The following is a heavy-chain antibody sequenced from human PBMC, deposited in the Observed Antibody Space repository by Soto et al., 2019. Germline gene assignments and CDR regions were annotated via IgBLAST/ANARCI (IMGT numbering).Heavy chain of an antibody. V-gene: IGHV3-23*01. CDR1: GFTFSSYA. J-gene: IGHJ4*02. CDR2: ISGSGGST. CDR3: AKKVNSGPGSQYFDF. Sequence: GGSLRLSCAASGFTFSSYAMNWVRQAPGKGLEWVSGISGSGGSTYYADSVKGRFTISRDNSKNTLYLQMNSLRAEDTAVYYCAKKVNSGPGSQYFDFWVQATRVTVSS. D-gene: IGHD3-10*01.